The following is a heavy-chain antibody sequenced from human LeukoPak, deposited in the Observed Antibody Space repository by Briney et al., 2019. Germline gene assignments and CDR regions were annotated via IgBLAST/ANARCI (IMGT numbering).Heavy chain of an antibody. J-gene: IGHJ6*02. V-gene: IGHV4-59*01. CDR3: ARVYYYDSSGYYRGLYYYGMDV. CDR2: IYYSGST. Sequence: SETLSLTCTVSGGSISSYYWSWIRQPPGKGLEWIGYIYYSGSTNYNPSLKSRVTISVDTSKNQFSLELSSVTAADTAVYYCARVYYYDSSGYYRGLYYYGMDVWGQGTTVTVSS. CDR1: GGSISSYY. D-gene: IGHD3-22*01.